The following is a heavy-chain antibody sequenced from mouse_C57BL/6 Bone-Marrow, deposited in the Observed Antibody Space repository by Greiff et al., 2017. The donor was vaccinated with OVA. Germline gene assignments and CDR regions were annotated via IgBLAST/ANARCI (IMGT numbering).Heavy chain of an antibody. D-gene: IGHD1-1*01. Sequence: VHLVESGAELARPGASVKMSCKASGYTFTSYTMHWVKQRPGQGLEWIGYINPSSGYTKYNQKFKDKATLTADKSSSTAYMQLSSLTSEDSAVYYCAQIYYYGSSSWFAYWGQGTLVTVSA. V-gene: IGHV1-4*01. CDR3: AQIYYYGSSSWFAY. J-gene: IGHJ3*01. CDR1: GYTFTSYT. CDR2: INPSSGYT.